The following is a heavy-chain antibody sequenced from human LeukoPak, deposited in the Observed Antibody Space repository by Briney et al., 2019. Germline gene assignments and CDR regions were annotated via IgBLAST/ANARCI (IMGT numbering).Heavy chain of an antibody. V-gene: IGHV1-8*01. J-gene: IGHJ3*02. CDR1: GYTFTSYD. CDR3: ARHYYYDSSGYDAFDI. CDR2: MNPNSGNT. D-gene: IGHD3-22*01. Sequence: GGSVKVSCKASGYTFTSYDINWVRQATGQGLEWVGRMNPNSGNTGYAQKFQGRVTMTRNTSITTAYMELSSLRSEDTAVYYCARHYYYDSSGYDAFDIWGQGTMVTVSS.